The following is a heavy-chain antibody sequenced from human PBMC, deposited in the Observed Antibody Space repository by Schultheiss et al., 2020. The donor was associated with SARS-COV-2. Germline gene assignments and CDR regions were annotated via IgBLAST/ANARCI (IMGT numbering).Heavy chain of an antibody. V-gene: IGHV1-2*02. J-gene: IGHJ4*02. CDR2: INPNSGGT. D-gene: IGHD6-13*01. CDR1: GYTFTSYG. CDR3: ARDRPNIAAAGIPLDY. Sequence: ASVKVSCKASGYTFTSYGISWVRQAPGQGLEWMGGINPNSGGTNYAQKFQGRVTMTRDTSISTAYMELSRLRSDDTAVYYCARDRPNIAAAGIPLDYWGQGTLVTVSS.